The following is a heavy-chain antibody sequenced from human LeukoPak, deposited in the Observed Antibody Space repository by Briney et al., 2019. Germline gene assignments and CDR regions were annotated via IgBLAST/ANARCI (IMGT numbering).Heavy chain of an antibody. CDR2: INTDGSNT. Sequence: GGSLRLSCAASGFTFSTYWMHWVRQAPGKGLVWVSRINTDGSNTGYADSVKGRFTISRDNSKNTLYLQMNSLRAEDTAVYYCAKNGGQSSSPFWGQGTLVTVSS. CDR1: GFTFSTYW. CDR3: AKNGGQSSSPF. J-gene: IGHJ4*02. V-gene: IGHV3-74*01. D-gene: IGHD6-6*01.